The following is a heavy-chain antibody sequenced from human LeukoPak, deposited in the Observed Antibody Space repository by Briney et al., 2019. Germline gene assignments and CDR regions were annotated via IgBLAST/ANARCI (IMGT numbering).Heavy chain of an antibody. D-gene: IGHD5-18*01. V-gene: IGHV1-3*01. J-gene: IGHJ4*02. CDR1: GYTFTSYA. CDR2: INAGNGNT. CDR3: ARYSYGNGGLDY. Sequence: ASVKVSCKASGYTFTSYAMHWVRQAPGQRLEWMGWINAGNGNTKYSQKFQGRVTITRDTSASTAYMELSSLRSEDTAVYYCARYSYGNGGLDYWGQGTLVTVSS.